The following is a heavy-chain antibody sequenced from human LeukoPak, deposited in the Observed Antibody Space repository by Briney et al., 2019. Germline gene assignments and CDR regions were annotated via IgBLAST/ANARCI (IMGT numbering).Heavy chain of an antibody. CDR1: GGSISSYY. Sequence: PPETLSLTCTVPGGSISSYYWSWIRQPPGKGLEWIGYIYYSGSTNYNPSLKSRVTISVDTSKNQFSLKLSSVTAADTAVYYCARTTYVWGSYRYPYYFAYWGQGTLVTVSS. D-gene: IGHD3-16*02. CDR2: IYYSGST. V-gene: IGHV4-59*01. J-gene: IGHJ4*02. CDR3: ARTTYVWGSYRYPYYFAY.